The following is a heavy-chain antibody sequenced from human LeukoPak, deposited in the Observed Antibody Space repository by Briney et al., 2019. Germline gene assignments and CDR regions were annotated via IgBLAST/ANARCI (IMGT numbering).Heavy chain of an antibody. CDR2: IYPYDSDT. J-gene: IGHJ4*02. V-gene: IGHV5-51*01. Sequence: RGESLQISCKGFGYRFDTYWIGWVRPLPGKGLGWMGVIYPYDSDTRYSPSFQGQVTISVDKSISTAYLQWTSLKASDTAIFYCARLGYCSGGLCYGGDYWGQGTLVTVSS. D-gene: IGHD2-15*01. CDR1: GYRFDTYW. CDR3: ARLGYCSGGLCYGGDY.